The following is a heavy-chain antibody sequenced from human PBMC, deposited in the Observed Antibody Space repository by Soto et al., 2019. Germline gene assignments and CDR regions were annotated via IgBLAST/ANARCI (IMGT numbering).Heavy chain of an antibody. CDR3: ANPYSSSSVYYYYGTDV. Sequence: GSLRLSCAASGFTFSSYAMSWVRQAPGKGLEWVSAISGSGGSTYYADSVKGRFTISRDNSKNTLYLQMNSLRAEDTAVYYCANPYSSSSVYYYYGTDVWGQGTTVTVSS. D-gene: IGHD6-6*01. CDR2: ISGSGGST. CDR1: GFTFSSYA. V-gene: IGHV3-23*01. J-gene: IGHJ6*02.